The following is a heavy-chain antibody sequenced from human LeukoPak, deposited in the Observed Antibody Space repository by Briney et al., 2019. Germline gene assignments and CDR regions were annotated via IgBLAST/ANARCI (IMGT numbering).Heavy chain of an antibody. V-gene: IGHV3-48*02. CDR1: GFTFSTYS. J-gene: IGHJ6*03. Sequence: PGGSLRLSCAASGFTFSTYSMNWVRQAPGKGLEWVSYISSSSSTIYYADSVKGRFTISRDNGKNALYLQMNSLRDEDTAVYYCATRSSGSYERASYYYHYMDVWGKGTTVTVSS. CDR2: ISSSSSTI. CDR3: ATRSSGSYERASYYYHYMDV. D-gene: IGHD6-19*01.